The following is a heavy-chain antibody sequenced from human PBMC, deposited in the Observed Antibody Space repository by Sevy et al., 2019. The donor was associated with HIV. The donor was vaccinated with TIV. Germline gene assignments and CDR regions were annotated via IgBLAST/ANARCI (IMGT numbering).Heavy chain of an antibody. J-gene: IGHJ3*02. CDR2: IKSKTDGRTT. CDR1: GFTFSNVW. CDR3: TIDHPPDGEDAFDM. Sequence: GGSLRLSCAASGFTFSNVWISWVRQAPGKGLEWVGRIKSKTDGRTTDYAAPVKGRFSISRDDSKNTLYLEMNSLKTEDTAVYYCTIDHPPDGEDAFDMWGQGTKVTVSS. V-gene: IGHV3-15*01.